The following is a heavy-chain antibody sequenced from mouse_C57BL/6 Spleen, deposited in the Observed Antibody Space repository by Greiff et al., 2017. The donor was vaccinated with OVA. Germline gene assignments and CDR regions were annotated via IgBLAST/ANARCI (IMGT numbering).Heavy chain of an antibody. D-gene: IGHD1-1*01. CDR3: ARQRGSSTGYYFDY. V-gene: IGHV5-6*01. CDR2: ISSGGSYT. Sequence: EVQGVESGGDLVKPGGSLKLSCAASGFTFSSYGMSWVRQTPDKRLEWVATISSGGSYTYYPDSVKGRFTISRDNAKNTLYLQMSSLKYEDTAMDYCARQRGSSTGYYFDYWGQGTTLTVSS. J-gene: IGHJ2*01. CDR1: GFTFSSYG.